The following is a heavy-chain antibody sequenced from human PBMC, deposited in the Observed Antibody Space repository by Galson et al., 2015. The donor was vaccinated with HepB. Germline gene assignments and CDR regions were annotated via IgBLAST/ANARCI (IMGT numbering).Heavy chain of an antibody. CDR1: GFTFSGYW. J-gene: IGHJ4*02. CDR3: ARPRYYYDSSGYYE. Sequence: SLRLSCAASGFTFSGYWMSWVRQAPGKGLEWVANIKQDGSEKYYVDSVKGRFTISRDNAKNSLYLQMNSLRAEDTAVYYCARPRYYYDSSGYYEWGQGTLVTVSS. D-gene: IGHD3-22*01. CDR2: IKQDGSEK. V-gene: IGHV3-7*03.